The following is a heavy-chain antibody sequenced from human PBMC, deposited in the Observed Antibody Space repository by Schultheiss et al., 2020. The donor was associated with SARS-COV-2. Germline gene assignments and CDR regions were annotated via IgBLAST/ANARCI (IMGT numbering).Heavy chain of an antibody. D-gene: IGHD1-26*01. Sequence: GGSLRLSCAASGFTFSSYEMNWVRQAPGKGLEWVSYISSSGSTIYYADSVKGRFTISRDNAKNSLYLQMNSLRAEDTAVYYCARGGGSYFGWGLVDYWGQGTLVTVSS. CDR1: GFTFSSYE. J-gene: IGHJ4*02. CDR2: ISSSGSTI. CDR3: ARGGGSYFGWGLVDY. V-gene: IGHV3-48*03.